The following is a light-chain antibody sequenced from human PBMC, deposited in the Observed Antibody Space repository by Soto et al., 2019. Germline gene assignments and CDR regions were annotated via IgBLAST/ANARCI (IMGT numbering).Light chain of an antibody. CDR3: CSFAGSSTS. CDR1: SSDVGTYKP. V-gene: IGLV2-23*01. Sequence: QSALTQPASVSGSPGQSITISCTGTSSDVGTYKPVSWYQQYPGKAPKVIIYDDTKRPSGVSSRFSGSKSGNTASLTISGLQAEDEADYYCCSFAGSSTSFGGGTKRTVL. J-gene: IGLJ3*02. CDR2: DDT.